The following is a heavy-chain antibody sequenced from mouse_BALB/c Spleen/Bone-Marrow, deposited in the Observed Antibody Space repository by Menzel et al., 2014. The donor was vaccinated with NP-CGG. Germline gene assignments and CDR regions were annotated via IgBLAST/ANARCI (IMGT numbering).Heavy chain of an antibody. J-gene: IGHJ2*01. CDR2: INPDSRTI. CDR3: ARPDYYGYLNY. D-gene: IGHD1-1*01. CDR1: GFDFSRYW. V-gene: IGHV4-1*02. Sequence: EVQRVESGGGLVQPGGSLKLSCAASGFDFSRYWMSWVRQAPGKGLGWIGEINPDSRTINYSPSLKDKFIISRDNAKNTLYLRLNKVRSEDTALYYCARPDYYGYLNYWGQGTTLTVSS.